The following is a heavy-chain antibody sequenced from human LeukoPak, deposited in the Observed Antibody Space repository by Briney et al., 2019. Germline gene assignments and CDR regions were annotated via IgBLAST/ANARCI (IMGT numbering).Heavy chain of an antibody. Sequence: GGSLRLSCAASGFTFSSYSMNWVRLAPGKGLEWVSSISSSSSYIYYADSMKGRFTISRDNAKNSLYLQMNSLRAEDTAVYYCARLRLGYCSSTSCYPGFDYWGQGTLVTVSS. D-gene: IGHD2-2*01. CDR2: ISSSSSYI. V-gene: IGHV3-21*04. J-gene: IGHJ4*02. CDR3: ARLRLGYCSSTSCYPGFDY. CDR1: GFTFSSYS.